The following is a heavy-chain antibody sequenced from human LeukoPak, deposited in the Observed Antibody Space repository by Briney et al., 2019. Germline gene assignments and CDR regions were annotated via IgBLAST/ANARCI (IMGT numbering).Heavy chain of an antibody. D-gene: IGHD1-14*01. CDR2: FDPEDGET. J-gene: IGHJ6*03. CDR1: GYTLTELS. CDR3: ATQPPGASGIYYFYIDV. Sequence: APVKVSCKVSGYTLTELSMHWVRQAPGKGLEWMGSFDPEDGETIYAQKFQGRVTMTEDTSTDTAYMELSSLRSEDTAVYYCATQPPGASGIYYFYIDVWGKGTTVTISS. V-gene: IGHV1-24*01.